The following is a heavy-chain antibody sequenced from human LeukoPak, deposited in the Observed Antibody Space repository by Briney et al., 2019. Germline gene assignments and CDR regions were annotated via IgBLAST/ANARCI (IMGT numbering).Heavy chain of an antibody. J-gene: IGHJ5*02. CDR3: ARHAPGYYYDSSGYFNWFDP. V-gene: IGHV4-39*01. CDR1: GGSISSSSYY. Sequence: PSETLSRTCTVSGGSISSSSYYWGWIRQPPGKGLEWIGSIYYSGSTYYNPSLKSRVTISVDTSKNQFSLKLSSVTAADTAVYYCARHAPGYYYDSSGYFNWFDPWGQGTLVTVSS. D-gene: IGHD3-22*01. CDR2: IYYSGST.